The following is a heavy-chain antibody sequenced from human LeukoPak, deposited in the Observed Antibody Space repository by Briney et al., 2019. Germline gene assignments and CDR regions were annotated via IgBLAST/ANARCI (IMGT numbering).Heavy chain of an antibody. Sequence: PGGSLRLSCNGSGYTFASYWIAWVRQMPGNGLEWMGIIYPGDSDTRYSPSFQGQVTISTDKSINTAYLQWSSLKASDTDMYYCARQIADSSGPIDYWGQGALVTVSS. V-gene: IGHV5-51*01. CDR2: IYPGDSDT. CDR1: GYTFASYW. D-gene: IGHD6-19*01. J-gene: IGHJ4*02. CDR3: ARQIADSSGPIDY.